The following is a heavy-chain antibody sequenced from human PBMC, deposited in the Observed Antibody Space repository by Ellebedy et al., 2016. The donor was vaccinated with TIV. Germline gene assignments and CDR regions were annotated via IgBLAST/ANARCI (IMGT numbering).Heavy chain of an antibody. Sequence: GESLKISCAAPGFTFTNAWMKWVRQAPGKGLEWVGRIKSKTDGGTADYAAPGKGRFIISRDDSKKTLYLQMNSLKTEDTAVYYCTTGPVARLWGQGTLVTVSS. D-gene: IGHD2-15*01. CDR2: IKSKTDGGTA. CDR1: GFTFTNAW. V-gene: IGHV3-15*07. J-gene: IGHJ4*02. CDR3: TTGPVARL.